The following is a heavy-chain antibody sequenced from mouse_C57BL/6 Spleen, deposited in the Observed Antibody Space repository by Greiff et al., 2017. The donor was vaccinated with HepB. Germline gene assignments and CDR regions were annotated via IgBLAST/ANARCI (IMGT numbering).Heavy chain of an antibody. CDR1: GYSFTDYN. Sequence: EVKVVESGPELVKPGASVKISCKASGYSFTDYNMNWVKQSNGKSLEWIGVINPNYGTTSYNQKFKGKATLTVDQSSSTAYMQLNSLTSEDSAVYYCARRSTTVVARGMDYWGQGTSVTVSS. V-gene: IGHV1-39*01. CDR2: INPNYGTT. J-gene: IGHJ4*01. D-gene: IGHD1-1*01. CDR3: ARRSTTVVARGMDY.